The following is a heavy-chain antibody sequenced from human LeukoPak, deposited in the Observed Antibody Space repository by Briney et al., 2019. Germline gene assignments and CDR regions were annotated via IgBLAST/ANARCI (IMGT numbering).Heavy chain of an antibody. CDR1: GGSISSYY. J-gene: IGHJ4*02. Sequence: PSETLSLTCTVSGGSISSYYWSWIRQPPGKGLEWIGYIYYSGSTNYNPSLKSRVTISVDTSKNQLSLKLSSVTAADTAVYYCARVSPGPMATISGYFDYWGQGTLVTVSS. D-gene: IGHD5-24*01. CDR3: ARVSPGPMATISGYFDY. CDR2: IYYSGST. V-gene: IGHV4-59*01.